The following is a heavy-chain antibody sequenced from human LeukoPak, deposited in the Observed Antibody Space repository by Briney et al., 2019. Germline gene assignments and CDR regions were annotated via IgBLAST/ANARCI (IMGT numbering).Heavy chain of an antibody. CDR1: GFTFINYA. V-gene: IGHV3-23*01. CDR3: ARVSRGSYHFDY. D-gene: IGHD1-26*01. Sequence: GGSLRLSCAASGFTFINYAMSWVRQAPGKGLEWVSAISGSGGSTFYADSVKGRFTISRDNSKNTLSLQMNSLRAEDTAVYYCARVSRGSYHFDYWGQGALVTVSS. CDR2: ISGSGGST. J-gene: IGHJ4*02.